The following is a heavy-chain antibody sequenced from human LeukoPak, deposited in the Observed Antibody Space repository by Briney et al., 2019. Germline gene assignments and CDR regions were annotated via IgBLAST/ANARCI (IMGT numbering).Heavy chain of an antibody. Sequence: GGSLRLSCAASGFTFSSYSMNWVRQAPGKELEWVSSISSSSSYIYYADSVKGRFTISRDNAKNSLYLQMNSLRAEDTAVYYCARALRGAGYYFDYWGQGTLVTVSS. CDR2: ISSSSSYI. J-gene: IGHJ4*02. CDR3: ARALRGAGYYFDY. V-gene: IGHV3-21*01. CDR1: GFTFSSYS. D-gene: IGHD6-19*01.